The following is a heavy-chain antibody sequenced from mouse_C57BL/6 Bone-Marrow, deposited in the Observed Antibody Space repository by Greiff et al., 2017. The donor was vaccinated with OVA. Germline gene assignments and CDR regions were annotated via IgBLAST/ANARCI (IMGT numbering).Heavy chain of an antibody. CDR3: ARVRLQTWFAY. J-gene: IGHJ3*01. CDR1: GFTIKDYY. D-gene: IGHD3-2*02. CDR2: IDPEDGET. Sequence: EVQLQQSGAELVKPGASVKLSCTASGFTIKDYYMHWVKQRPEQGLEWIGRIDPEDGETIYDQKFKGKATMTADTSSNTAYLQLSSLTSEDTVDYYGARVRLQTWFAYWGQGTLVTVSA. V-gene: IGHV14-2*01.